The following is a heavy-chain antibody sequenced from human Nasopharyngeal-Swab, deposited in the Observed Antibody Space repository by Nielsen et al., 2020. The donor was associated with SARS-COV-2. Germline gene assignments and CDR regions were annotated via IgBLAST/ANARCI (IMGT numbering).Heavy chain of an antibody. Sequence: GGSLRLSCAASGLTFSSYGMHWVRQVPGKGLEWVAVIWYDGSNKYYADSVKGRFTISRDNSKNTLYLQMNSLRAEDTAVYYCARDRTVTTTVYFDYWGQGTLVTVSS. CDR2: IWYDGSNK. J-gene: IGHJ4*02. D-gene: IGHD4-17*01. V-gene: IGHV3-33*01. CDR3: ARDRTVTTTVYFDY. CDR1: GLTFSSYG.